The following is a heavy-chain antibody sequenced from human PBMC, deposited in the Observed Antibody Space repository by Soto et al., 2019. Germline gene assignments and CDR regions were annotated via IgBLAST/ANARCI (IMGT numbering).Heavy chain of an antibody. D-gene: IGHD1-1*01. V-gene: IGHV3-66*01. J-gene: IGHJ6*02. CDR2: IYSGGTT. Sequence: EVQVVESGGGLVQPGGSLRLSCAASGFTVSSDYMSWVRQAPGKGLEWVSVIYSGGTTYYADSVKGRFTISRDNSKHTLYLQMSSLRAEDTAVYYCARDPGDRNGVSVWGQGTTVTVSS. CDR1: GFTVSSDY. CDR3: ARDPGDRNGVSV.